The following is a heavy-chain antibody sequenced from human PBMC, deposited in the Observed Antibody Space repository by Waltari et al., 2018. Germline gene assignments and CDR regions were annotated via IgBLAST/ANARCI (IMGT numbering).Heavy chain of an antibody. Sequence: QVQLQQWGAGLLKPSETLSLTCAVYGGSFSGYYWSWIRQPPGKGLEWIGEINHSRSTNYNPSLKSRVTISVDTSKNQFSLKLSSVTAADTAVYYCARRYYDYVWGSYHYYFDYWGQGTLVTVSS. CDR2: INHSRST. CDR3: ARRYYDYVWGSYHYYFDY. J-gene: IGHJ4*02. D-gene: IGHD3-16*02. CDR1: GGSFSGYY. V-gene: IGHV4-34*01.